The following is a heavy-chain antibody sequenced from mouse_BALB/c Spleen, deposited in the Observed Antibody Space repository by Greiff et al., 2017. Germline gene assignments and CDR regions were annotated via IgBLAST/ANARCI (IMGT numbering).Heavy chain of an antibody. D-gene: IGHD4-1*01. CDR1: GFTFSSYA. V-gene: IGHV5-9-4*01. J-gene: IGHJ3*01. CDR3: ARDPNPY. Sequence: EVMLVESGGGLVKPGGSLKLSCAASGFTFSSYAMSWVRQSPEKRLEWVAEISSGGSYTYYPDTVTGRFTISRDNAKNTLYLEMSSLRSEDTAMYYCARDPNPYWGQGTLVTVSA. CDR2: ISSGGSYT.